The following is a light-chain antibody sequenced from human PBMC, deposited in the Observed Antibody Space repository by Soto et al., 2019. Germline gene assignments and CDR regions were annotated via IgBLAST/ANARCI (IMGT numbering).Light chain of an antibody. J-gene: IGLJ1*01. Sequence: QSVLTQPASVSGSHGESSTISCTGTSSDVGGYNYVSWYQQHPGKAPKLMIYDVSNRPSGVSNRFSGSKSGNTASLTISGLQAEDEADYYCSSYTSSSTLYVLGTGTKVTVL. CDR1: SSDVGGYNY. CDR3: SSYTSSSTLYV. CDR2: DVS. V-gene: IGLV2-14*01.